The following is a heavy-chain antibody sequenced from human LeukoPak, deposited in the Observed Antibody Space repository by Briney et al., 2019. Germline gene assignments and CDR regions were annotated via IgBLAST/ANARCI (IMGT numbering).Heavy chain of an antibody. CDR2: IIPIFGTA. CDR3: ATPDCSGGSCYLDY. D-gene: IGHD2-15*01. J-gene: IGHJ4*02. V-gene: IGHV1-69*13. Sequence: ASVKVSCKASGGTFSSYAISWARQAPGQGLEWMGGIIPIFGTANYAQKFQGRVTITADESTSTAYMELSSLRSEDTAVYYCATPDCSGGSCYLDYWGQGTLVTVSS. CDR1: GGTFSSYA.